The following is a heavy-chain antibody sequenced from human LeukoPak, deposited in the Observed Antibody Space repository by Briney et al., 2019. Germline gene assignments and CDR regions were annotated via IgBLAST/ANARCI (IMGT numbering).Heavy chain of an antibody. V-gene: IGHV3-23*01. D-gene: IGHD3-22*01. J-gene: IGHJ4*02. CDR1: GFTFSNYA. CDR2: ISGSGGST. Sequence: PGGSLRLSCAASGFTFSNYAMSWVRQAPGKGLEWVSAISGSGGSTYYADSVKGRFTISRDNAKNSLYLQMNSLRAEDTAVYYCARDRAYYYDSSGLIWGQGTLVTVSS. CDR3: ARDRAYYYDSSGLI.